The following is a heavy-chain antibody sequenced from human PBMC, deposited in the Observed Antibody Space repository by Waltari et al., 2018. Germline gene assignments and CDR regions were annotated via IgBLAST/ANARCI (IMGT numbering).Heavy chain of an antibody. CDR1: GYTFTGYY. CDR2: INPNSGGT. Sequence: QVQLVQSGAEVKKPGASVKVSCKASGYTFTGYYMHWVRPAPGQGLEWMGRINPNSGGTNYAQKFQGRVTMTRDTSISTAYMELSRLRSDDTAVYYCARLNLAASLIGRGAFDIWGQGTMVTVSS. D-gene: IGHD3-16*02. CDR3: ARLNLAASLIGRGAFDI. V-gene: IGHV1-2*06. J-gene: IGHJ3*02.